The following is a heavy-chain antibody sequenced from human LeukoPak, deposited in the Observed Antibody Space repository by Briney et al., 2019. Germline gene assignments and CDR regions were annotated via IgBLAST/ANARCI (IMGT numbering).Heavy chain of an antibody. CDR3: ARAERGYYYDSSGYGVLDY. CDR2: INPNSGGT. Sequence: ASVKVSCKASGYTFTGYYMHWVRQAPGQGLEWMGWINPNSGGTNYAQKFQGWVTMTRDTSISAAYMELSRLRSDDTAVYYCARAERGYYYDSSGYGVLDYWGQGTLVTVSS. J-gene: IGHJ4*02. CDR1: GYTFTGYY. V-gene: IGHV1-2*04. D-gene: IGHD3-22*01.